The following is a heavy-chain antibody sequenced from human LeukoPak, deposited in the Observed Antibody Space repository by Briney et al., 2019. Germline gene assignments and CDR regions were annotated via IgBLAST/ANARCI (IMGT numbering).Heavy chain of an antibody. D-gene: IGHD5-24*01. CDR2: IYHSGST. CDR3: AREKDGSGLFDY. J-gene: IGHJ4*02. CDR1: GYSISSGYY. V-gene: IGHV4-38-2*02. Sequence: PSETLSLTCTVSGYSISSGYYWGWIRQPPGKGLEWIGSIYHSGSTYYNPSLKSRVTISVDTSKNQFSLKLSSVTAADTAVYYCAREKDGSGLFDYWGQGTLVTVSS.